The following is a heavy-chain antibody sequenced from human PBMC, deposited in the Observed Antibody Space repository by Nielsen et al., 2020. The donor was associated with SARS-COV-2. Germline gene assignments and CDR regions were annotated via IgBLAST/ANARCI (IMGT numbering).Heavy chain of an antibody. CDR1: GFTVSSNY. D-gene: IGHD3-9*01. V-gene: IGHV3-53*01. J-gene: IGHJ3*02. CDR2: IYSGGST. Sequence: GESLKISCAASGFTVSSNYMSWVRQAPGKGLEWVSVIYSGGSTYYADSVKGRFTISRDNSKNTLYLQMNSLRAEDTAVYYCARGLRYFDVDAFDIWGQGTMVTVSS. CDR3: ARGLRYFDVDAFDI.